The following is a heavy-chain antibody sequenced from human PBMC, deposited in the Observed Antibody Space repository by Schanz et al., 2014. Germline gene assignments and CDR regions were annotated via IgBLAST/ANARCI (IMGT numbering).Heavy chain of an antibody. V-gene: IGHV1-18*01. D-gene: IGHD3-9*01. Sequence: QVQLVQSGAEVKKPGASVRVSCKASGYTFTTYAMSWVRQAPGQGLEWVGWISVYTGNTKYGQKVQGRVTMTADTSTNTAYMELRSLRSDDTAVYYCAKVEYDILTASYSRLDPWGQGTLVTVSS. CDR1: GYTFTTYA. J-gene: IGHJ5*02. CDR2: ISVYTGNT. CDR3: AKVEYDILTASYSRLDP.